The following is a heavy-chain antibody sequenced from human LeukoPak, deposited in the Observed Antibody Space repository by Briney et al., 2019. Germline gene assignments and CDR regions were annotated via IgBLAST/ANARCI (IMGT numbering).Heavy chain of an antibody. D-gene: IGHD5-12*01. CDR1: GGSISSSSYY. V-gene: IGHV4-39*07. J-gene: IGHJ4*02. Sequence: SETLSLTCTVSGGSISSSSYYRGWIRQPPGKGLEWIGSIYYSGSTYYNPSLKSRVTISVDTSKNQFSLKLSSVTAADTAMYYCARGYSDYPYFFDSWGQGALVTVSS. CDR3: ARGYSDYPYFFDS. CDR2: IYYSGST.